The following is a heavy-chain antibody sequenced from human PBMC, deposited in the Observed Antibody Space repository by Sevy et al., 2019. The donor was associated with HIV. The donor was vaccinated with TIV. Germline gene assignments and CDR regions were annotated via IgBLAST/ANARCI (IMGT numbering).Heavy chain of an antibody. CDR2: ISGSGRST. D-gene: IGHD5-12*01. Sequence: GGSLRLSCAASGFTFSSYAMSWVRQAPGKGLEWVSAISGSGRSTYYADSVKGRFTIYRDNSNNALYLQMNSLRAEDTAVYYCAKDRRDIVATITGFDYWGQGTLVTVSS. J-gene: IGHJ4*02. CDR3: AKDRRDIVATITGFDY. CDR1: GFTFSSYA. V-gene: IGHV3-23*01.